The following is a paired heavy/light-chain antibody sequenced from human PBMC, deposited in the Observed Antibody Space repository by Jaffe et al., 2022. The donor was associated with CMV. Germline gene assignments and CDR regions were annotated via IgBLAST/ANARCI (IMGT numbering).Heavy chain of an antibody. CDR1: GGSFSNYY. CDR3: ASRDYYYYYMDV. CDR2: INHRGST. J-gene: IGHJ6*03. V-gene: IGHV4-34*01. Sequence: QVQLQQWGTGLLKPSETLSLTCAVYGGSFSNYYWNWIRQPPGKGLEWIGEINHRGSTNYNPSLKSRVTISVDTSKNQFSLKLSSVTASDTAVFFCASRDYYYYYMDVWGKGTTVIVSS. D-gene: IGHD3-10*01.
Light chain of an antibody. CDR1: NIGTRS. CDR3: QVWDSNRGV. V-gene: IGLV3-21*02. Sequence: SYVLTQPPSVSVAPGQTARITCGGNNIGTRSVHWYQQKPGQAPVVVVYYNSDRPSGIPERFSGSNSGNTATLTISRVEAGDEADYYCQVWDSNRGVFGGGTELTVL. CDR2: YNS. J-gene: IGLJ3*02.